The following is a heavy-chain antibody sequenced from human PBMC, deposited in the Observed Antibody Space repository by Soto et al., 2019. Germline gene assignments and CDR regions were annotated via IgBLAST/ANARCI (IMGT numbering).Heavy chain of an antibody. D-gene: IGHD2-15*01. J-gene: IGHJ4*02. CDR2: ISSSSSYI. Sequence: WGSLRISCVSSGFTFSSYSMTWVRQAPGKGLEWVSSISSSSSYIYYADSVKGRFTISRDNAKNSLYLQMNSLRAEDTAVYYCARWVAGYDYWGQGTLVTVSS. V-gene: IGHV3-21*01. CDR3: ARWVAGYDY. CDR1: GFTFSSYS.